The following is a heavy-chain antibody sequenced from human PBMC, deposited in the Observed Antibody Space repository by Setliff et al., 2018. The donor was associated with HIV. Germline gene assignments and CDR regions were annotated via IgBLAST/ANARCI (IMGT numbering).Heavy chain of an antibody. D-gene: IGHD4-4*01. CDR3: ARVRNPTVHTMYFDS. V-gene: IGHV3-48*01. CDR1: GFTFDSHG. J-gene: IGHJ4*02. CDR2: INPAGITM. Sequence: GGSLRLSCAGSGFTFDSHGMIWVRQAPGRGLEWLAYINPAGITMYYADAVRGRFTISRDNAQSSLYLQINSLRAEDTAFYYCARVRNPTVHTMYFDSWGQGTLVTVSS.